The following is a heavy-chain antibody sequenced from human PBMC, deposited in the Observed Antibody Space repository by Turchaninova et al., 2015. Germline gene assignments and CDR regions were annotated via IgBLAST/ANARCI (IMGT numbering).Heavy chain of an antibody. CDR1: GFRCNVSW. Sequence: EAQLVASGGGVVGRGVSLWICVASHGFRCNVSWSDWVGRAPGKGLEWIARIEDERNYTTYAGSVKGRFAVSRDNARNTFFLEMNSLGVEDTAVYYCTRGIPHDLWGRGTQVTVSS. D-gene: IGHD2-21*01. V-gene: IGHV3-74*01. J-gene: IGHJ5*02. CDR3: TRGIPHDL. CDR2: IEDERNYT.